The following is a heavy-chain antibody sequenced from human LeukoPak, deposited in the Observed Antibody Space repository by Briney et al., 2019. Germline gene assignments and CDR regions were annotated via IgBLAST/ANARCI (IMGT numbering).Heavy chain of an antibody. CDR1: GFTFSSYS. J-gene: IGHJ4*02. CDR2: ISSSSSYI. V-gene: IGHV3-21*01. Sequence: PGGSLRLSCAASGFTFSSYSMNWVRQAPGKGLEWVSSISSSSSYIHYADSVKGRFTISRDNAKNSLYLQMNSLRAEDTAVYYCARHYGDYAHFDYWGQGTLVTVSS. CDR3: ARHYGDYAHFDY. D-gene: IGHD4-17*01.